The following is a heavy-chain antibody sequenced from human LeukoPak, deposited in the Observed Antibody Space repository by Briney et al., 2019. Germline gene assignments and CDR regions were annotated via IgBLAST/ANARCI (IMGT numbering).Heavy chain of an antibody. J-gene: IGHJ4*02. D-gene: IGHD3-22*01. Sequence: GGSLRLSCAVSGITLSNYGMSWVRQAPGKGLEWVAGISGSGGRTNYADAVKGRSTISRDNAKNTLFLQMNSLRVEDTAVYFCAKRGVVIRVILVGFHKEAYYFDSWGQGALVTVSS. V-gene: IGHV3-23*01. CDR2: ISGSGGRT. CDR3: AKRGVVIRVILVGFHKEAYYFDS. CDR1: GITLSNYG.